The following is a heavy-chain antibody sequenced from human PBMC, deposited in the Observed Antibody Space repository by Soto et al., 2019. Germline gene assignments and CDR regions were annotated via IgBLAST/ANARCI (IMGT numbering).Heavy chain of an antibody. CDR2: INAGNGNT. Sequence: RASVKVSCKASGYTFTSYAMHWVRQAPGQRLEWMGWINAGNGNTKYSQKFQGRVTITRDTSASTAYMELSSLRSEDTAVYYCVRCGGDCYSTLNFDYWGQGTLVTVSS. D-gene: IGHD2-21*02. V-gene: IGHV1-3*01. CDR3: VRCGGDCYSTLNFDY. J-gene: IGHJ4*02. CDR1: GYTFTSYA.